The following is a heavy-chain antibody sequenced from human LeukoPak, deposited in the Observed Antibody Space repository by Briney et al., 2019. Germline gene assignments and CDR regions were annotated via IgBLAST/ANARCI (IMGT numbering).Heavy chain of an antibody. Sequence: GGSLRLSCAASGFTFSSYAMSWVRQAPGKGLEWVSAISGSGGTTYYADSVKGRFTISRDNSKNTLYLQMNSLRAEDTAVYYCAKDIKGWYYYMDVWGKGTTVTVSS. CDR2: ISGSGGTT. CDR3: AKDIKGWYYYMDV. D-gene: IGHD2-15*01. J-gene: IGHJ6*03. V-gene: IGHV3-23*01. CDR1: GFTFSSYA.